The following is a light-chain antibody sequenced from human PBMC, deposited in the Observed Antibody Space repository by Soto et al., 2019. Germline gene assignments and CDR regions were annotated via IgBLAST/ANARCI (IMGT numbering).Light chain of an antibody. CDR1: SSNIGAGYD. Sequence: QSVLTQPPSVSGAPGQRVTISCTGSSSNIGAGYDVHWYQQRPGTAPKLLIFGNTNRPSGVPDRFSGSKSGTSASLAITGLQAEDEGDYYCQSYDSTLSARYVFGTGTKVIVL. J-gene: IGLJ1*01. V-gene: IGLV1-40*01. CDR3: QSYDSTLSARYV. CDR2: GNT.